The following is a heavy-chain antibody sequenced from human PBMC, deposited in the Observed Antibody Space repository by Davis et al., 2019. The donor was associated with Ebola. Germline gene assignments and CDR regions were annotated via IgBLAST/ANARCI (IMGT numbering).Heavy chain of an antibody. CDR1: GFTFSSYW. D-gene: IGHD3-10*01. CDR3: ARSTLWFREFPFDY. J-gene: IGHJ4*02. CDR2: IKQDGSEK. V-gene: IGHV3-7*01. Sequence: GESLKISCAASGFTFSSYWMSWVRQAPGKGLEWVANIKQDGSEKYYVDSVKGRFTISRDNAKNSLYLQMNSLRAEDTAVYYCARSTLWFREFPFDYWGQGTLVTVSS.